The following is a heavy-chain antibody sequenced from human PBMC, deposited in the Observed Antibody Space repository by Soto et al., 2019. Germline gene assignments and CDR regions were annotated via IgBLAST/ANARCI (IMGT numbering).Heavy chain of an antibody. J-gene: IGHJ6*03. CDR1: GFTFSSCA. CDR3: ARRARPDFYYMDV. V-gene: IGHV3-64*01. CDR2: ISSNGVGT. D-gene: IGHD6-6*01. Sequence: LRLSCAASGFTFSSCAMIWVRQAPGKGLEYVSGISSNGVGTYYANSVQGRFTISRDNSKNTVYLQMGSLRPEDMAVYYCARRARPDFYYMDVWGKGTTVTVSS.